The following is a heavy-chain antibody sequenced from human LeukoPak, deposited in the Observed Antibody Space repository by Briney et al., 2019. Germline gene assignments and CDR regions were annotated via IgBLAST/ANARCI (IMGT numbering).Heavy chain of an antibody. CDR1: GGTFSSYA. V-gene: IGHV1-69*13. CDR3: ARAPRRYSGSFGAFDI. CDR2: IIPIFGTA. D-gene: IGHD1-26*01. J-gene: IGHJ3*02. Sequence: GASVKVSCKASGGTFSSYAISWVRQAPRQVLEWMGGIIPIFGTANYAQKFQGRVTITADESTSTAYMELSSLRSEDTAVYYCARAPRRYSGSFGAFDIWGQGTMVTVSS.